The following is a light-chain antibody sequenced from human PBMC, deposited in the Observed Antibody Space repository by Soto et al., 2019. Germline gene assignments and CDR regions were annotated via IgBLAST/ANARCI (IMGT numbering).Light chain of an antibody. CDR1: SSDVGGYNY. J-gene: IGLJ1*01. CDR2: EVS. Sequence: QSALTQPPSASGSPGQSVTISCTGTSSDVGGYNYVSWYQQHPGKAPKLMTYEVSQRPSGVPDRFSGSKSGNTASLTVSGLTAVDEADNYCSSYAARTNGDVCGSGTKVTV. CDR3: SSYAARTNGDV. V-gene: IGLV2-8*01.